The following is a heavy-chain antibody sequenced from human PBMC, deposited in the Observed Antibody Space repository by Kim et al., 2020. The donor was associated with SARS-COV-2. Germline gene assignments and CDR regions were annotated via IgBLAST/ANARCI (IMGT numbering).Heavy chain of an antibody. J-gene: IGHJ5*02. CDR1: GGSFSGYY. D-gene: IGHD6-25*01. V-gene: IGHV4-34*01. Sequence: SETLSLTCAVYGGSFSGYYWSWIRQPPGKGLEWIGEINHSGSTNYNPSLKSRVTISVDTSKNQFSLKLSSVTAADTTVYYCARRAAAALGWFDPWGQGTL. CDR2: INHSGST. CDR3: ARRAAAALGWFDP.